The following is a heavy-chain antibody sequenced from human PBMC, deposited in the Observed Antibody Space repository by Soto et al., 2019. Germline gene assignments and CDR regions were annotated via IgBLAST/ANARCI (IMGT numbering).Heavy chain of an antibody. J-gene: IGHJ6*02. CDR2: ISGYNGNT. CDR1: GYTFTNYG. V-gene: IGHV1-18*01. CDR3: AREGQAPYYYYGMDV. Sequence: ASVKVSCKASGYTFTNYGFSWVRQAPGQVLEWMGWISGYNGNTKYAEKFQGRVTMTTDTSTSTAHMELRSLRSDDTAVYYCAREGQAPYYYYGMDVWGQGTAVTVSS.